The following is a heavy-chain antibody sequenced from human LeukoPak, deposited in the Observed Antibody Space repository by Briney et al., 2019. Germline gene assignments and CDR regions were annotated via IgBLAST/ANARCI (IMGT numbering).Heavy chain of an antibody. CDR1: GFTFSSYG. D-gene: IGHD3-10*01. V-gene: IGHV3-30*18. CDR3: AKDLRKLVRGVPAYYGMDV. Sequence: GGSLRLSCAASGFTFSSYGIHWVRQAPGKGLEWVAAVSYGGSNKFYADSVKGRFTISRDSSRNALYLEMHSLSAEDTAVYYCAKDLRKLVRGVPAYYGMDVWGQGTTVTVYS. J-gene: IGHJ6*02. CDR2: VSYGGSNK.